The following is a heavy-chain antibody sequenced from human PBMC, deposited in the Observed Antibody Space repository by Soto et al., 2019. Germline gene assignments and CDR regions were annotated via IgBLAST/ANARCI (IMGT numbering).Heavy chain of an antibody. CDR1: GFTVISNY. V-gene: IGHV3-53*01. Sequence: GGSLRLSCAASGFTVISNYISLFRQAPFKGLEWVSVIYSGGSTYYADSVKGRFTISRDNSKNTLYLQMNSLRAEDTAVYYCVRDPYLPAAGRLSSLHYWGPGTLVTVSS. J-gene: IGHJ4*02. CDR3: VRDPYLPAAGRLSSLHY. CDR2: IYSGGST. D-gene: IGHD2-2*01.